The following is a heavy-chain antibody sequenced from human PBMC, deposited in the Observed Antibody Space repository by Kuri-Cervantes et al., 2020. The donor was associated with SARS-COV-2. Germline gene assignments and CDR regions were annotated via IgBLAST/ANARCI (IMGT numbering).Heavy chain of an antibody. CDR3: ARDHAYCSSTSCQYYYYGMDV. D-gene: IGHD2-2*01. V-gene: IGHV1-69*13. CDR2: IIPIFGTA. J-gene: IGHJ6*02. CDR1: GGTFSSYA. Sequence: SVKVSCKASGGTFSSYAISWVRQAPGQGLEWMGGIIPIFGTANSAQKFQGRVTITADESTSTAYMELSSLRSEDTAVYYCARDHAYCSSTSCQYYYYGMDVWGQGTTVTVSS.